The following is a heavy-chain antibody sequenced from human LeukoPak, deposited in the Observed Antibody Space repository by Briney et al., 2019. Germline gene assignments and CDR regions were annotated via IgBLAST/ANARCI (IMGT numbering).Heavy chain of an antibody. CDR1: GGSFSGYY. D-gene: IGHD3-3*01. CDR2: INHSGST. V-gene: IGHV4-34*01. Sequence: PSETLSLTCAVYGGSFSGYYWSWIRQPPGKGLERIGEINHSGSTNYNPSLKSRVTISVDTSKNQFSLKLSSVTAADTAVYYCARIARGINFWSGYYPMSWFDPWGQGTLVTVSS. CDR3: ARIARGINFWSGYYPMSWFDP. J-gene: IGHJ5*02.